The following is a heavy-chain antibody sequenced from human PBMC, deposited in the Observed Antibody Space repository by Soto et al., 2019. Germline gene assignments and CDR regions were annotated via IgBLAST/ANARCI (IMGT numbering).Heavy chain of an antibody. CDR1: GGSISSYY. CDR3: ARGDIAAAGTGFIDYYYGMDV. J-gene: IGHJ6*02. Sequence: SETLSLTCTVSGGSISSYYWSWIRQPAEKGLEWIGRIYTSGSTNYNPSLKSRVTMSVDTSENQFSLKLSSVTAADTAVYYCARGDIAAAGTGFIDYYYGMDVWGQGTTVTVSS. V-gene: IGHV4-4*07. D-gene: IGHD6-13*01. CDR2: IYTSGST.